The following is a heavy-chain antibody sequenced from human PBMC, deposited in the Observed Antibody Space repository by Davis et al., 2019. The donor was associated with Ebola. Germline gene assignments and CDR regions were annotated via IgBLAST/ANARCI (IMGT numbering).Heavy chain of an antibody. Sequence: GESLKISCAASGFTFSSYAMSWVRQAPGKGLEWVSAISGSGGSTYYADSVKGRFTISRDNSKNTLYLQMNSLRAEDTAVYYCAKDTNFYGSGSPDYWGQGTLVTVSS. J-gene: IGHJ4*02. V-gene: IGHV3-23*01. D-gene: IGHD3-10*01. CDR3: AKDTNFYGSGSPDY. CDR1: GFTFSSYA. CDR2: ISGSGGST.